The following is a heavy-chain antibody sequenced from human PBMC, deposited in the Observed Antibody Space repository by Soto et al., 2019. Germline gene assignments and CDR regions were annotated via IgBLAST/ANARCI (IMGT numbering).Heavy chain of an antibody. Sequence: EVQLVESGGGLVKPGGSLRLSCAASGFTFTGYSMNWVRQAPGKGLEWVSSISSTTNYIYYADSMKGRFTVPRDNAKNSVYLDMNSLSAEYTAVYYCARESEDLTSTFDYWGQGTLVTVSS. CDR3: ARESEDLTSTFDY. CDR1: GFTFTGYS. V-gene: IGHV3-21*01. CDR2: ISSTTNYI. J-gene: IGHJ4*02.